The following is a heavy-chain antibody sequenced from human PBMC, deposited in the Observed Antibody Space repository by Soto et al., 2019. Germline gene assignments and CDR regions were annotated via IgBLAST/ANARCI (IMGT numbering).Heavy chain of an antibody. J-gene: IGHJ4*02. CDR2: FDPEDGET. D-gene: IGHD3-10*01. V-gene: IGHV1-24*01. Sequence: ASVKVSCKVSGYTLTELSMHWVRQAPGKGLEWMGGFDPEDGETIYAQKFQGSVTMTEDTSTDTAYMELSSLRSEDTAVYYCATGLGFGELPFDYWGQGTLVTVSS. CDR3: ATGLGFGELPFDY. CDR1: GYTLTELS.